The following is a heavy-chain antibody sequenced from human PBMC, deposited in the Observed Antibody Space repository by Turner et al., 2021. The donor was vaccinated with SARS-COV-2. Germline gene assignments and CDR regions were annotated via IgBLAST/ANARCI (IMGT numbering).Heavy chain of an antibody. CDR2: IKQDGSEK. J-gene: IGHJ6*02. CDR1: GFTFSSYW. V-gene: IGHV3-7*01. CDR3: ARDLMFTAAAPYGMDV. Sequence: EVQLVESGGALVQPGGSLRLSCAASGFTFSSYWMSWFSQAQGKGLEWVANIKQDGSEKYYVDSVKGRFTISRDNAKNSLYLQMNSLRAEDTAVYYCARDLMFTAAAPYGMDVWGQGTTVTVSS. D-gene: IGHD6-13*01.